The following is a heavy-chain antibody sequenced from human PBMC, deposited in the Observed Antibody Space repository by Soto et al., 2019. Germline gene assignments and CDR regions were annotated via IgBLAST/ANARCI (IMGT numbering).Heavy chain of an antibody. Sequence: ASVKVSCKASGGTFSSYAISWVRQAPGQGLEWMGGIIPILGTANYAQKFQGRVTITADESTSTADMELSSLRSEDTAVYYCASGLCSFEHNWFDPWGQGNLVTV. J-gene: IGHJ5*02. CDR2: IIPILGTA. CDR1: GGTFSSYA. V-gene: IGHV1-69*13. CDR3: ASGLCSFEHNWFDP. D-gene: IGHD2-15*01.